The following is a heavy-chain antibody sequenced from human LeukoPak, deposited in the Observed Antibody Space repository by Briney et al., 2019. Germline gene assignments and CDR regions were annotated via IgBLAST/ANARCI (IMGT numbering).Heavy chain of an antibody. CDR2: IYYSGST. D-gene: IGHD6-19*01. Sequence: SETLSLTCTVSGGSISSYYWGWIRQPPGKGLEWIGSIYYSGSTYYNPSLKSRVTISVDTSKNQFSLKLSSVTAADTAVYYCARLPSVIAVAGSYYYGMDVWGQGTTVTVSS. V-gene: IGHV4-39*01. CDR3: ARLPSVIAVAGSYYYGMDV. CDR1: GGSISSYY. J-gene: IGHJ6*02.